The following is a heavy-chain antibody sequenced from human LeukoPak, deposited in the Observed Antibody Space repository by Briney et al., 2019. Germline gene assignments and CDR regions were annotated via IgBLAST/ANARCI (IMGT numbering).Heavy chain of an antibody. CDR2: IYYSGST. CDR3: ARVKIANYYGSGSPVT. J-gene: IGHJ4*02. D-gene: IGHD3-10*01. V-gene: IGHV4-31*03. Sequence: SQTLSPTCTVSGGSISSGGYYWSWLRQHPGKGLEWIGYIYYSGSTYYNPSLKSRVTISVDTSKNQFSLKLSSVTAADTAVYYCARVKIANYYGSGSPVTWGQGTLVTVSS. CDR1: GGSISSGGYY.